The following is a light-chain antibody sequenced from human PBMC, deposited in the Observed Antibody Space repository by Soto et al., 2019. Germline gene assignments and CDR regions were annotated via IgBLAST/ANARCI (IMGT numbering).Light chain of an antibody. Sequence: QSALTQPASVSGSPGQSITISCTGTSSDVGGYNYVSWYQQHPGKAPKLMIYDVSNRPSGVSNRFSGSKSGNTASLTISGLLPEDEADYYYCSYTTSSTLFYVFGTGTKLTVL. J-gene: IGLJ1*01. V-gene: IGLV2-14*01. CDR1: SSDVGGYNY. CDR3: CSYTTSSTLFYV. CDR2: DVS.